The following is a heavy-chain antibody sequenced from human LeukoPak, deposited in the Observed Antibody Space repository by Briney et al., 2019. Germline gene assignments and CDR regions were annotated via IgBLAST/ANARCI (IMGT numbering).Heavy chain of an antibody. CDR3: VTRAATLRVYFDY. D-gene: IGHD2-15*01. CDR1: GFTFSSYA. Sequence: PGGSLRLSCSASGFTFSSYAMHWVRQAPGKGLEYVSAISDNGGSTYYADSVKGRFTISRDNSKNTLYLQMSSLRAEDTAVYYCVTRAATLRVYFDYWGQGTLVTVSS. V-gene: IGHV3-64D*06. J-gene: IGHJ4*02. CDR2: ISDNGGST.